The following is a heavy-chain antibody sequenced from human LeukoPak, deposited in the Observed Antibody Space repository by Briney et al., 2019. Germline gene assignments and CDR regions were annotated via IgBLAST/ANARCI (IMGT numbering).Heavy chain of an antibody. CDR1: GFSFSSYG. D-gene: IGHD3-10*01. V-gene: IGHV3-30*18. J-gene: IGHJ4*02. CDR3: AKGFLMVRGVSSHFDY. Sequence: GGSLRLSCAASGFSFSSYGMHWVRQAPGKGLEWVAVISYDGSNKYYTDSVKGRFSISKDNSKNTLYLQMNSLRAEDMAVYYCAKGFLMVRGVSSHFDYWGQGTLVTVSS. CDR2: ISYDGSNK.